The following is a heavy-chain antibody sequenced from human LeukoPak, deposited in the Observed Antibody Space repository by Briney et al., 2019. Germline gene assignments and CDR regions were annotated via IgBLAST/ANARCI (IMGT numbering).Heavy chain of an antibody. CDR2: IYYTGTT. J-gene: IGHJ4*02. CDR3: ARVGSRDNSHFDY. CDR1: GASISSGTYY. D-gene: IGHD6-13*01. V-gene: IGHV4-31*03. Sequence: SQTLSLTCTVSGASISSGTYYWSWIRQLPGKGLEWIGYIYYTGTTDYNPSLKSRVSISRDTSKNQFSLSLSSVTAADTAVFYCARVGSRDNSHFDYWGQGSLVTVSS.